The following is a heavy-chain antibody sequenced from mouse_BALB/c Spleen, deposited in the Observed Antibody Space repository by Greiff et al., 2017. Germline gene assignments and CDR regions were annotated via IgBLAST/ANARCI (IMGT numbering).Heavy chain of an antibody. CDR1: GYTFTSYT. D-gene: IGHD2-2*01. J-gene: IGHJ3*01. CDR3: AREGYPAWFAY. CDR2: INPSSGYT. V-gene: IGHV1-4*02. Sequence: QVQLQQSAAELARPGASVKMSCKASGYTFTSYTMHWVKQRPGQGLEWIGYINPSSGYTEYNQKFKDKTTLTADKSSSTAYMQLSSLTSEDSAVYDCAREGYPAWFAYWGQGTLVTVSA.